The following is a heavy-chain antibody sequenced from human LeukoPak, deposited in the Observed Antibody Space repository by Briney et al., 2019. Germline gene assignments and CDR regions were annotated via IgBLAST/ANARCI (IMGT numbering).Heavy chain of an antibody. CDR2: IYPGDSET. J-gene: IGHJ4*02. CDR1: AVTFNNYW. D-gene: IGHD3-3*01. V-gene: IGHV5-51*01. CDR3: ARLSTRLLDH. Sequence: GESLKISCKGSAVTFNNYWIGWVRQLPGKGLDWMGIIYPGDSETRCSPSFQGQVTMSVDKSINTAYLHWGSLKASDTAMYFCARLSTRLLDHWGQGTRVTVSS.